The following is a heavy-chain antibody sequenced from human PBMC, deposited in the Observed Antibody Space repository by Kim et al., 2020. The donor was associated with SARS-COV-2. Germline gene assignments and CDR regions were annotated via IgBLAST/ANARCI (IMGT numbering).Heavy chain of an antibody. CDR2: GSTYG. V-gene: IGHV3-11*06. J-gene: IGHJ4*02. CDR3: ARMGAP. Sequence: GSTYGDYDVSVKGRFTISRDDAQNSLYLQMNSLRADDTAVYYCARMGAPWGQGTLVTVSS.